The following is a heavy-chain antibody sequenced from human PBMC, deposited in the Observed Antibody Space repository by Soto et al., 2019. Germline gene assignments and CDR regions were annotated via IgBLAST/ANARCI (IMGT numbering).Heavy chain of an antibody. V-gene: IGHV3-11*06. D-gene: IGHD3-22*01. J-gene: IGHJ6*02. CDR1: GFTFSDYY. CDR3: ARDYYDSSGYYPNSYYYGLDV. CDR2: ISSSSSYT. Sequence: GGSLRLSCAASGFTFSDYYMSWIRQAPGKGLEWVSYISSSSSYTDYADSVKGRFTISRDNAKTSLYLQMNSLRAEDTAVYYCARDYYDSSGYYPNSYYYGLDVWAQGTTVTVSS.